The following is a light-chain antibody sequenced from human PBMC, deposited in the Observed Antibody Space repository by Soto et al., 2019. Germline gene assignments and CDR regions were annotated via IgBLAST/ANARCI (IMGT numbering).Light chain of an antibody. CDR1: QNIVNW. J-gene: IGKJ5*01. CDR2: GAS. V-gene: IGKV1-5*01. Sequence: DIQMTQSPSTLSPSVGDRVTINCRASQNIVNWLAWYQQKPGKAPKLLIYGASTLERGVPSRFSGSGSGTEFTLTITNLQPDDFATYYCQQYNTYSVTFGQGTRLEIK. CDR3: QQYNTYSVT.